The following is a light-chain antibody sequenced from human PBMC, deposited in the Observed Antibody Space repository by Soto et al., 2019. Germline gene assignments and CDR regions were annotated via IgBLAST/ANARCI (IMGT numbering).Light chain of an antibody. J-gene: IGLJ3*02. Sequence: QSALTQPRSVSGSPGQSVTISCTGNSSDVGDYNYVSWYQQYPGKAPKLVIYDVSKRPSGVPDRFSGSKSGNTASLTISGLQGEDEAYYYCCSFAGSYTFWVFGGGTKRTVL. CDR2: DVS. CDR3: CSFAGSYTFWV. V-gene: IGLV2-11*01. CDR1: SSDVGDYNY.